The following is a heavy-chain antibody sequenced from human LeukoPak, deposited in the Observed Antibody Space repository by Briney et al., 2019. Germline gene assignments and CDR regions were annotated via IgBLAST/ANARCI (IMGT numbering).Heavy chain of an antibody. V-gene: IGHV3-21*01. CDR2: ISSSSSYI. D-gene: IGHD1-26*01. J-gene: IGHJ3*02. CDR3: ARNSGSYYRYNDAFDI. Sequence: GGSLRLSCAASGFTFSSYSMNWVRQAPGKGLEWVSSISSSSSYIYYADSVKGRFTISRDNAKNSLYLQMNSLRAEDTAVYYCARNSGSYYRYNDAFDIWGQGTMVTVSS. CDR1: GFTFSSYS.